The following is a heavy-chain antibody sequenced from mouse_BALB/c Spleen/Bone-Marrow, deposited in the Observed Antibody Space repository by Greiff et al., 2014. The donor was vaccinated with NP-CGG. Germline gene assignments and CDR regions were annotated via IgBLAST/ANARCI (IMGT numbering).Heavy chain of an antibody. CDR3: ARRDFRSWFDY. J-gene: IGHJ3*01. D-gene: IGHD2-14*01. CDR1: GYTFTSYW. Sequence: VKLQESGAELVKPGASVNLSCKASGYTFTSYWVYWVKQRPGQGLEWIGEINPSNGRANYKEKFKNKATLTVDKSTSTAYMQVSRLASEDSAVYYCARRDFRSWFDYWGQGTLVTVSA. CDR2: INPSNGRA. V-gene: IGHV1S81*02.